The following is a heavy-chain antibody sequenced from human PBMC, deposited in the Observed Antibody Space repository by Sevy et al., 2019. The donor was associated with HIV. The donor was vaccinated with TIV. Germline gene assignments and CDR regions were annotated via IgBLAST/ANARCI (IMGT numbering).Heavy chain of an antibody. J-gene: IGHJ3*01. Sequence: GGSLRLSCAASGFTFSSYAMSWVRQAPGKGLEWVSAISGSGGDTYYAHSVKGRFTISRDNAKNTLYLQMNSLRADDTAVYYCAKVLVVLVGDAFDFWGQGTMVTVSS. D-gene: IGHD2-8*02. V-gene: IGHV3-23*01. CDR2: ISGSGGDT. CDR3: AKVLVVLVGDAFDF. CDR1: GFTFSSYA.